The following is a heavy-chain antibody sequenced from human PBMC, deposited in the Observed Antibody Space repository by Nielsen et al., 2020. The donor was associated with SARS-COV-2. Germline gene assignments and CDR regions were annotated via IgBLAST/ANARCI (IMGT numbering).Heavy chain of an antibody. D-gene: IGHD2-2*01. CDR3: ASRYCSSTSCYPFDY. V-gene: IGHV4-4*02. Sequence: SETLSLTCAVSGGSISSSNWWSWVRQPPGKGLEWIGEIYHSGSTNYNPSLKSRVTISVDKSKNQFSLKLSSVTAADTAVYYCASRYCSSTSCYPFDYWGQGTLVTVSS. CDR2: IYHSGST. CDR1: GGSISSSNW. J-gene: IGHJ4*02.